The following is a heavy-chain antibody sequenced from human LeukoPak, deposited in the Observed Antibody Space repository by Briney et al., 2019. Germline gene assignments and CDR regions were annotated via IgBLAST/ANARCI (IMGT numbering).Heavy chain of an antibody. V-gene: IGHV3-64*01. CDR3: ARESATSGWLFDY. D-gene: IGHD6-19*01. CDR1: GFIFSTYA. CDR2: ISNHGGST. J-gene: IGHJ4*02. Sequence: PGGSLRLSCAASGFIFSTYAMHWVRQAPEKGLEYVSAISNHGGSTYYANSVKGRFIISRDNSKNTLYLQTGNLRIEDMAVYYCARESATSGWLFDYWGQGTLVTVSS.